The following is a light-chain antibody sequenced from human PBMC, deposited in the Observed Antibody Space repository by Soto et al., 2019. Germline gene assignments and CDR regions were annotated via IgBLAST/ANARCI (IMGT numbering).Light chain of an antibody. CDR1: QDIRSY. V-gene: IGKV1-9*01. CDR3: QQLNSYPFT. Sequence: IQLTQSPSFLSASVGDRVTITCRASQDIRSYVAWYQQKPGKAPDLLIYIASTLQSGFPSRFSGSGSGTEFTLTISSLQPEDFATYYCQQLNSYPFTFGPGTTVDVK. J-gene: IGKJ3*01. CDR2: IAS.